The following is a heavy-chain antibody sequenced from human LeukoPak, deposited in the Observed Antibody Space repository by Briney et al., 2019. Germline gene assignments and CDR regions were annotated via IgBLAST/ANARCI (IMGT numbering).Heavy chain of an antibody. V-gene: IGHV1-18*01. CDR2: ISAYNGNT. J-gene: IGHJ3*02. CDR3: ARDVAVAGTYYAFDI. D-gene: IGHD6-19*01. CDR1: GYTFTSYG. Sequence: ASVKVSCKASGYTFTSYGISWVRQAPGQGLEWMGWISAYNGNTNYAQKLQGRVTMTTDTSTSTAYMELRSLRSDDTAVYYCARDVAVAGTYYAFDIWGQGTMVTVSS.